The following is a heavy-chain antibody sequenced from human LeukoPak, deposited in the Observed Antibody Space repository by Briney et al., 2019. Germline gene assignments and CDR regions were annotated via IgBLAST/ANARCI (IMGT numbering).Heavy chain of an antibody. V-gene: IGHV1-2*02. CDR2: MSPNSGGT. CDR3: ARYPIYAFVWGSYRYTFDY. CDR1: GYTFNDHY. Sequence: ASVKVSCKASGYTFNDHYIHWVRQSLGQGLEWMGWMSPNSGGTNYAQKLQGRVTMTRDTSISTAYMELSSLRSDDTAVYYCARYPIYAFVWGSYRYTFDYWGQGTLVTVSS. J-gene: IGHJ4*02. D-gene: IGHD3-16*02.